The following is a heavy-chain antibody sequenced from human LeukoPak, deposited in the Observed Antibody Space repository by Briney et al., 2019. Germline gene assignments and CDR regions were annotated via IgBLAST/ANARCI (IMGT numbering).Heavy chain of an antibody. CDR1: GYSFTSDW. D-gene: IGHD6-19*01. Sequence: GESLKISCKGSGYSFTSDWIGWVRQMPGKGLEWMGIIYPGDSDTRYSPSFQGQVTISADKSISTAYLQWSSLKASDTAMYYCARQNFGVAVAGIQGHYYYGMDVWGQGTTVTVSS. CDR3: ARQNFGVAVAGIQGHYYYGMDV. J-gene: IGHJ6*02. CDR2: IYPGDSDT. V-gene: IGHV5-51*01.